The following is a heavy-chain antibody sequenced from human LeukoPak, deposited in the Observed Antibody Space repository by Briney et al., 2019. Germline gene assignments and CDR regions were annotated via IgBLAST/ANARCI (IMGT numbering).Heavy chain of an antibody. CDR3: ATNYYGSGSYYPTHYYYGMDV. CDR2: INPSSGST. Sequence: GASVKVSCKTSGYTFTNYYIHWVRQAPGQGLEWMGIINPSSGSTTYAQRFQGRVTMTRDTSTSTAYMELSSLRSEDTAVYYCATNYYGSGSYYPTHYYYGMDVWGQGTTVTVSS. J-gene: IGHJ6*02. CDR1: GYTFTNYY. D-gene: IGHD3-10*01. V-gene: IGHV1-46*01.